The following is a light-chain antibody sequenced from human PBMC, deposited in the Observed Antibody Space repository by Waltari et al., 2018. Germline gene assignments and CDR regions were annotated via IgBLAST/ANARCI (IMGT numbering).Light chain of an antibody. Sequence: DIVMTQSPDSLAASLGERATINCKSSQSVLYSSNNKNYLAWYPQKPGQPPKLLIYWASTRESGVPDRFSGSGSGTDFTLTISCLQAEDVAVYYCQQYYNTPWTFGQGTKVEIK. CDR3: QQYYNTPWT. CDR1: QSVLYSSNNKNY. CDR2: WAS. V-gene: IGKV4-1*01. J-gene: IGKJ1*01.